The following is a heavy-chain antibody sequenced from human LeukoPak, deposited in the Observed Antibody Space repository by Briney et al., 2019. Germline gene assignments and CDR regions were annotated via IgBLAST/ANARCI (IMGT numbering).Heavy chain of an antibody. V-gene: IGHV4-38-2*01. CDR2: IYHSGST. CDR1: GYSISSGYY. Sequence: SETLSLTCAVSGYSISSGYYWGWIRQPPGKGLEWIGSIYHSGSTYYNPSLKSRVTISVDTSKNQFSLKLSSVTAADTAVYYCARAKYSSSSLFDYWGQGTLATVSS. D-gene: IGHD6-6*01. CDR3: ARAKYSSSSLFDY. J-gene: IGHJ4*02.